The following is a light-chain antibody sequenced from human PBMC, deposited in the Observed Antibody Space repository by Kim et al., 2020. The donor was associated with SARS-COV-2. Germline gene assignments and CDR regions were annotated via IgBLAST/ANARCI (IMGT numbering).Light chain of an antibody. Sequence: VTFSCTGTSNAVGGYNYVSWYQQHPGKAPKLMIYEVSKRPSGVPDRFSGSESGNTASLTVSGLQAEDEADYYCSSYAGSNNLVFGGGTQLTVL. CDR1: SNAVGGYNY. J-gene: IGLJ2*01. V-gene: IGLV2-8*01. CDR3: SSYAGSNNLV. CDR2: EVS.